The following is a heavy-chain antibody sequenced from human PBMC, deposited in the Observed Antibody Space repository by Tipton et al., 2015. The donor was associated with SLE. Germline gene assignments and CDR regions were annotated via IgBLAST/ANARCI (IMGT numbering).Heavy chain of an antibody. CDR2: IYNSGNT. CDR3: ARVGYGDYGGIDY. V-gene: IGHV4-61*03. Sequence: TLSLTCTVSGGSISSGTYYWSWIRQNPQKGLEWIGYIYNSGNTHYNPSLKSRVAISVDTSKNHFSLRLTSVTAADTAVYYCARVGYGDYGGIDYWGQGTLVTVSS. J-gene: IGHJ4*02. D-gene: IGHD4-17*01. CDR1: GGSISSGTYY.